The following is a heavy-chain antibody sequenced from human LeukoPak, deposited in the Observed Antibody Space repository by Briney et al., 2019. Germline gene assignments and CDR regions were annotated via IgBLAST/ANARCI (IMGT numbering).Heavy chain of an antibody. CDR1: GFIFSSYG. D-gene: IGHD6-19*01. CDR3: ARDRKAVAADY. Sequence: GGSLRLSCAASGFIFSSYGMHWVRQAPGKGLEWVAVIWYDGTDKYYPDSVKGRFTISRDNSKNTLYLQMNSLRAEDTAVYYCARDRKAVAADYWGQGTLVTVSS. V-gene: IGHV3-33*01. CDR2: IWYDGTDK. J-gene: IGHJ4*02.